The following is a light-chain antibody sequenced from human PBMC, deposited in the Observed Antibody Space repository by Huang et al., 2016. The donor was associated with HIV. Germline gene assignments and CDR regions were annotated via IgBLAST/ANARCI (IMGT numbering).Light chain of an antibody. CDR1: QSVDSNY. V-gene: IGKV3-20*01. Sequence: EIVLTQSPGTLSLSPGETATLSCRAGQSVDSNYLAWYQQTPGQAPRRLIQDASTRATGIPGRFSGSGSGTDFTLTISRLEPEDFAVYYCQQYGSSPITFGQGTRLEIK. CDR2: DAS. J-gene: IGKJ5*01. CDR3: QQYGSSPIT.